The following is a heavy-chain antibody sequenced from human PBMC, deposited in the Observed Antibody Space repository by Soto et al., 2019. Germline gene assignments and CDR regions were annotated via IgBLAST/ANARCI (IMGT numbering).Heavy chain of an antibody. Sequence: QVQLVQSGAEVKKPGASVKVSCKTSGYAFTGFYIHWVRQAPGQGLEWMGWISPNTGGTSYAQKFQGRVTMTRDTSISTAYMELTRLRSNDTXVFYCARVRQPVLDYFDYWGQGTLVTVSS. CDR3: ARVRQPVLDYFDY. CDR2: ISPNTGGT. J-gene: IGHJ4*02. V-gene: IGHV1-2*02. CDR1: GYAFTGFY. D-gene: IGHD3-3*01.